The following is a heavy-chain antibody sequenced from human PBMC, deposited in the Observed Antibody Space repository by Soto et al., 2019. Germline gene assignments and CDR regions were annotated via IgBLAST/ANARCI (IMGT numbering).Heavy chain of an antibody. Sequence: GGSLRLSCAASGFTFSSYAMHWVRQAPGKGLEWVAVIAYDGRNKYYADSVKGRFTITRDTSASTAYMELSSLRSEDTAVYYCARDLPPIDYRGQGTLVTVSS. J-gene: IGHJ4*02. CDR3: ARDLPPIDY. V-gene: IGHV3-30*04. CDR1: GFTFSSYA. CDR2: IAYDGRNK.